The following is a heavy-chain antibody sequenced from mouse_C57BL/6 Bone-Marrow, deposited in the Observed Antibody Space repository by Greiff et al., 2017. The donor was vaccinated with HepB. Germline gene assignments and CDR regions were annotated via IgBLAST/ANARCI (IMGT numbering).Heavy chain of an antibody. CDR1: GYTFTSYW. CDR2: IDPSDSET. V-gene: IGHV1-52*01. CDR3: ARERDDYDWFAY. J-gene: IGHJ3*01. Sequence: QVQLQQPGAELVRPGSSVKLSCKASGYTFTSYWMHWVKQRPIQGLEWIGNIDPSDSETHYNQKFKDKATLTVDKSSSTAYMQLSSLTSEDSAVYYCARERDDYDWFAYWGQGTLVTVSA. D-gene: IGHD2-4*01.